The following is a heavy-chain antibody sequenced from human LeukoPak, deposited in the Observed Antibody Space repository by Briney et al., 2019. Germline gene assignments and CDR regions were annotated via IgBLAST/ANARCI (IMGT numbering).Heavy chain of an antibody. D-gene: IGHD3-10*01. Sequence: PSETLSLTCTVSGGSISSYYWSWIRQPPGKGLEWIGYIYYSGSTNYNPSLKSRVTISVDTSKNQFSLKLSSVTAADTAVYYCASSAVRGVPVFDYWGQGTLVTVSS. CDR1: GGSISSYY. J-gene: IGHJ4*02. CDR2: IYYSGST. V-gene: IGHV4-59*08. CDR3: ASSAVRGVPVFDY.